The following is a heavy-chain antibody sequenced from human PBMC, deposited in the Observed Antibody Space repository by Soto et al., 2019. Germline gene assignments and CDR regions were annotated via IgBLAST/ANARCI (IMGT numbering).Heavy chain of an antibody. CDR1: GYTFTGYY. CDR2: INPNSGGT. Sequence: ASVKVSCKASGYTFTGYYMHWVRQAPGQGLEWMGWINPNSGGTNYAQKFQGWVTMTRDTSISTAYMELSRLRSDDTAVYYCARDGYYYDSSGSASFDYWGQGXLVTVYS. J-gene: IGHJ4*02. CDR3: ARDGYYYDSSGSASFDY. D-gene: IGHD3-22*01. V-gene: IGHV1-2*04.